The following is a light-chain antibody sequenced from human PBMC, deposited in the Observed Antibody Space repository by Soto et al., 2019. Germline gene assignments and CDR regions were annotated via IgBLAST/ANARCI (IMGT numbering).Light chain of an antibody. Sequence: QSALTQPASVSGSHGQSITISCTGTSSDVGGYNFVSWYQQHPGKVPKLMIFDVNRRPSGVSDRFSGSKSGNTASLTISGLQAEDEGDYYCCSYTSSSTHLFGSGTKVTVL. CDR3: CSYTSSSTHL. J-gene: IGLJ1*01. CDR1: SSDVGGYNF. CDR2: DVN. V-gene: IGLV2-14*03.